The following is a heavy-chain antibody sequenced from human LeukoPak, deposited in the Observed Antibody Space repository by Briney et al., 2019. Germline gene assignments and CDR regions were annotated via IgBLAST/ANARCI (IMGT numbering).Heavy chain of an antibody. J-gene: IGHJ4*02. V-gene: IGHV3-30-3*01. CDR3: ARDPELIVVVVAATLDY. CDR2: ISYDGSNK. D-gene: IGHD2-15*01. CDR1: GFTFSSYA. Sequence: PGGSLRLSCAASGFTFSSYAMHWVRQAPGKGLEWVAVISYDGSNKYYADSVKGRFTISRDNSKNTLYLQMNSLRAEDTAVYYCARDPELIVVVVAATLDYWGQGTLVTVSS.